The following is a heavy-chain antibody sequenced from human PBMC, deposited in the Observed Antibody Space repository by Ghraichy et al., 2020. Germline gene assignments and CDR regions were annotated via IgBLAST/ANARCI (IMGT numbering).Heavy chain of an antibody. D-gene: IGHD3-3*01. J-gene: IGHJ6*02. CDR3: AKEVNQDFGSGDSTYGVDV. Sequence: GGSLRLSCAASGFTFSSYAMSWVRQAPGKGLEWVSGISGSGVSTVYADSVKGRFTISRDDSKNTLYLQMHSLRAEDTAVYYCAKEVNQDFGSGDSTYGVDVWGQGTRVTVSS. V-gene: IGHV3-23*01. CDR1: GFTFSSYA. CDR2: ISGSGVST.